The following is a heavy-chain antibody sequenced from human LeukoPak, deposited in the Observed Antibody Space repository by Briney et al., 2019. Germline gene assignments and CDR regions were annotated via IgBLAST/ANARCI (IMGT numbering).Heavy chain of an antibody. Sequence: ASVKVSCKASGYTFTSYDVNWVRQATGQGLEWMGWMNPNSGNTGYAQKFQGRVTITRNTSISTAYMQLSSLRSEDTAVYYCARRVSYGDFDYWGRGTLVTVSS. D-gene: IGHD4-17*01. CDR2: MNPNSGNT. CDR3: ARRVSYGDFDY. CDR1: GYTFTSYD. V-gene: IGHV1-8*01. J-gene: IGHJ4*02.